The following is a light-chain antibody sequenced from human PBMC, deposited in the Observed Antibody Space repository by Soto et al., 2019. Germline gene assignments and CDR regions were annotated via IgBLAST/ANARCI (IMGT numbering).Light chain of an antibody. CDR2: DVT. J-gene: IGLJ1*01. CDR1: SSDVGDYHY. Sequence: QAVLTQPDSVSGSPGQSITISCTGTSSDVGDYHYVSWYQLHPGKATKLLIYDVTNRPSGVSNRFSGSKSGNTASLTISGLQAEDVAYYYCNSYSTSSTPYVFGTGTKLTVL. V-gene: IGLV2-14*03. CDR3: NSYSTSSTPYV.